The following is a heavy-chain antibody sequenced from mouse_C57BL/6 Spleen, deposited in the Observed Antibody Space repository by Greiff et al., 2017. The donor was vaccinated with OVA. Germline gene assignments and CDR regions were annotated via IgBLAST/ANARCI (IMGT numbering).Heavy chain of an antibody. CDR3: ARPEADGY. J-gene: IGHJ2*01. V-gene: IGHV5-6*01. CDR2: ISSGGSYT. CDR1: GFTFSSYG. Sequence: EVQLVESGGDLVKPGGSLKLSCAASGFTFSSYGMSCVRQTPDKRLEWVATISSGGSYTYYPDSVKGRFTISRDNAKNTLYLQMSSLKSEDTAMYYCARPEADGYWGQGTTLTVSS.